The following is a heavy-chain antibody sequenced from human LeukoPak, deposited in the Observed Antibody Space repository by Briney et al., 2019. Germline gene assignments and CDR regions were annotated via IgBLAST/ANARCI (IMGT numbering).Heavy chain of an antibody. CDR1: GGSISSYY. V-gene: IGHV4-59*01. Sequence: SETLSLTWTVSGGSISSYYWSWIRQPPEKGLEWIGYIYYSGSTNYNPSLKSRVTISVDTSKNQFSLKLSSVTAADTAVYYCARVTAVAGTKYYYYYGMDVWGQGTTVTVSS. CDR3: ARVTAVAGTKYYYYYGMDV. J-gene: IGHJ6*02. CDR2: IYYSGST. D-gene: IGHD6-19*01.